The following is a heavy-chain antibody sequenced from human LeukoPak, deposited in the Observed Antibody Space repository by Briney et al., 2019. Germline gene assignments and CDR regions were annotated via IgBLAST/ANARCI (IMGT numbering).Heavy chain of an antibody. CDR1: GGAITSGGYS. J-gene: IGHJ5*01. Sequence: PSETLSLTCTVSGGAITSGGYSWNWIRQPPGKGLEWIGCIYDRGPAYYNPSLKSRFTISVDRPKNQFFLNVTSLTAADTAVYYCARSRQASGLFNSWGQGTLVVDSS. CDR3: ARSRQASGLFNS. CDR2: IYDRGPA. D-gene: IGHD3-10*01. V-gene: IGHV4-30-2*01.